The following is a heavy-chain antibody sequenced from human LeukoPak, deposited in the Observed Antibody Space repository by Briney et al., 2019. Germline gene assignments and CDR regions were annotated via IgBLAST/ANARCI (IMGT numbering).Heavy chain of an antibody. CDR3: ARDQYYGSGSYYSD. Sequence: PGRSLRLSCAASGFTFDDYTMHWVRQAPGKGLEWVSGISWNSGRIDYADSVKGRFTISRDNAKNSLYLQMNSLRTEDTALYYCARDQYYGSGSYYSDWGQGTLVTVSS. V-gene: IGHV3-9*01. CDR1: GFTFDDYT. D-gene: IGHD3-10*01. J-gene: IGHJ4*02. CDR2: ISWNSGRI.